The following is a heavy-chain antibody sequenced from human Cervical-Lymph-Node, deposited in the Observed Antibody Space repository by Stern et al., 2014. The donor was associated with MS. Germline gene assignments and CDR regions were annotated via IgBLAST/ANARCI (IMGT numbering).Heavy chain of an antibody. CDR1: GFTFSSYA. Sequence: VQLVESGGGVVQPGRSLRLSCAASGFTFSSYAMHWVRQAPGKGLEWVAVISYDGSNKYYADSVKGRFTISRDNSKNTLYLQMNSLRAEDTAVYYCARPYRYDAYPHDYWGQGTLVTVSS. CDR3: ARPYRYDAYPHDY. J-gene: IGHJ4*02. CDR2: ISYDGSNK. D-gene: IGHD3-3*01. V-gene: IGHV3-30*01.